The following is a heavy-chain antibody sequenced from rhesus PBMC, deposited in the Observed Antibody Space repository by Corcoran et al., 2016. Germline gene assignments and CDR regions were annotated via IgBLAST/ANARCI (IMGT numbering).Heavy chain of an antibody. CDR3: AGDKEAGYSGSGSGLDS. CDR2: ISYDVIKK. CDR1: GFTLSSYG. V-gene: IGHV3-54*02. J-gene: IGHJ6*01. D-gene: IGHD6-25*01. Sequence: EVQLVESGGGLVQPGGSLRLSCAASGFTLSSYGMHWVRQAPGKGMEWVAVISYDVIKKYYSVAVKDRFTSSSDNFKIMLYLQMNNLKVADTAVYYGAGDKEAGYSGSGSGLDSWGQGVVVTVSS.